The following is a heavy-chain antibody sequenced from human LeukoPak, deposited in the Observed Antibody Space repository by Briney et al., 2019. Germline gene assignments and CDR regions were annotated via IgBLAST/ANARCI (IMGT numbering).Heavy chain of an antibody. CDR1: GFTFSSYA. CDR3: AKDFYYDILTGPTFDY. J-gene: IGHJ4*02. CDR2: ISGSGGST. Sequence: GGSLRLSCAASGFTFSSYAMSWVRQAPGKGLEWVSAISGSGGSTYYADSVKGRFTISRDNSKNTLYLQMNNLRAEDTAVYYCAKDFYYDILTGPTFDYWGQGTLVTVSS. V-gene: IGHV3-23*01. D-gene: IGHD3-9*01.